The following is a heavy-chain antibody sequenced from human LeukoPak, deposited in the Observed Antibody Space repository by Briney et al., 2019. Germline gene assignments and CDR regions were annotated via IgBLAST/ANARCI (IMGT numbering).Heavy chain of an antibody. CDR3: ARVGGSGCSGGSCYFSSDAFDI. CDR2: INPNSGGT. V-gene: IGHV1-2*02. D-gene: IGHD2-15*01. CDR1: GYTFTGYY. J-gene: IGHJ3*02. Sequence: GASVKVSCKASGYTFTGYYMHWVRQAPGQGLEWMGWINPNSGGTNYAQKLQGRVTMTTDTSTSTAYMELRSLRSDDTAVYYCARVGGSGCSGGSCYFSSDAFDIWGQGTMVTVSS.